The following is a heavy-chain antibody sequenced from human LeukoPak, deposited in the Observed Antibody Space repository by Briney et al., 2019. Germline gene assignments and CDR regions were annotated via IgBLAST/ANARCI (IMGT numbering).Heavy chain of an antibody. D-gene: IGHD4-17*01. V-gene: IGHV3-21*01. CDR2: ISSSSSYI. CDR1: GFTFSSYS. J-gene: IGHJ6*02. CDR3: ASYYGDSGNYGMDA. Sequence: GGSLRLSCAASGFTFSSYSMNWVRQAPGKGLEWVSSISSSSSYIYYADSVKGRFTISRDNAKNSLYLQMNSLRAEDTAVYYCASYYGDSGNYGMDAWGQGTTVTVSS.